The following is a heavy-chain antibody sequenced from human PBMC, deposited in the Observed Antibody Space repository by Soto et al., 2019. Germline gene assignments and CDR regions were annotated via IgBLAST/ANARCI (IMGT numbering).Heavy chain of an antibody. CDR3: ARGVYDKKPSSRYMDV. J-gene: IGHJ6*03. V-gene: IGHV3-66*01. CDR2: IYSGGST. CDR1: GFTFSSYA. D-gene: IGHD3-3*01. Sequence: PGGSLRLSCAASGFTFSSYAMHWVRQAPGKGLEWVSVIYSGGSTYYADSVKGRFTISRDNSKNTLYLQMNSLRAEDTAVYYCARGVYDKKPSSRYMDVWGKGTTVTVSS.